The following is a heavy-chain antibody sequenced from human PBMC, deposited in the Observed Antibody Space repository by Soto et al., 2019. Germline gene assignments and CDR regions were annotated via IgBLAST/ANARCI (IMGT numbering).Heavy chain of an antibody. CDR2: ISYAGDYQ. D-gene: IGHD6-13*01. J-gene: IGHJ4*02. CDR1: GFTFSSYG. V-gene: IGHV3-30*18. CDR3: AKSRGGSSWYEGDS. Sequence: QVQLVESGGGVVQTGRSLRLSCAASGFTFSSYGMHWVRQAPGKGLEWVAVISYAGDYQYYADSVKGRFTISRDNSKNTLYLQMNTLRPEDTAVYFCAKSRGGSSWYEGDSWGQGTLVTVSS.